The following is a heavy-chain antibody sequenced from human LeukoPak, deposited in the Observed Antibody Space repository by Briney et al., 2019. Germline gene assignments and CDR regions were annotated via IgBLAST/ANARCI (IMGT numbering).Heavy chain of an antibody. CDR2: ISGSGGST. J-gene: IGHJ4*02. CDR3: ARTGGYHTPSNFDY. V-gene: IGHV3-23*01. Sequence: GGSLRFSCAASGFTFSSYARSWVRQAPGKGLEWVSAISGSGGSTYYADSVKGRFTISRDNSKNTLYLQMNSLRAEDTAVYYCARTGGYHTPSNFDYWGQGTLVTVSS. D-gene: IGHD3-22*01. CDR1: GFTFSSYA.